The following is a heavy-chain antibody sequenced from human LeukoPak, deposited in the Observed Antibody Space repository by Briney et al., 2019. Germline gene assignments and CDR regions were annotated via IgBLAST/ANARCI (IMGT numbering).Heavy chain of an antibody. CDR1: GFTFSSYS. CDR2: ISSSSSYI. D-gene: IGHD3-22*01. CDR3: ARDLSYYYDSSGYFDY. J-gene: IGHJ4*02. V-gene: IGHV3-21*01. Sequence: GGSLRLSCAASGFTFSSYSMNWVRQAPGKGLEWVSSISSSSSYIYYADSVKGRFTISRDNAKNSLYLQMNSLRAEDTAVYYCARDLSYYYDSSGYFDYWGQGTLVTVSS.